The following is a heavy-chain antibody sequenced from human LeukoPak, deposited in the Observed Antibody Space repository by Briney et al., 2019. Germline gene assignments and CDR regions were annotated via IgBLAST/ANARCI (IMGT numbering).Heavy chain of an antibody. Sequence: SETLSLTCAVYGGSFSGYYWSWIRQPPGKGLEWIGEINHSGSTNYNPSLKSRVTISVDTSKNQFSLKLSSVTAADTAVYYCASYMAMYEYYFDYWGQGTLVTVSS. CDR3: ASYMAMYEYYFDY. J-gene: IGHJ4*02. D-gene: IGHD5-24*01. CDR1: GGSFSGYY. V-gene: IGHV4-34*01. CDR2: INHSGST.